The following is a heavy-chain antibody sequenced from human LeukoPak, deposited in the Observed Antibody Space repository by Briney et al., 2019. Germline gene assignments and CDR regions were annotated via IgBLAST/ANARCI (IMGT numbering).Heavy chain of an antibody. CDR2: IGTAGEI. J-gene: IGHJ2*01. Sequence: GGSLRLSCAASGFTFSSYDIHWVRQATGKGLEWVSGIGTAGEIYYPGSVKGRFTISRENAKNSLYLQMNSLRAGDTAVYYCARATYSSTWYSRYFDLWGRGTLVTVSS. D-gene: IGHD6-13*01. CDR3: ARATYSSTWYSRYFDL. V-gene: IGHV3-13*01. CDR1: GFTFSSYD.